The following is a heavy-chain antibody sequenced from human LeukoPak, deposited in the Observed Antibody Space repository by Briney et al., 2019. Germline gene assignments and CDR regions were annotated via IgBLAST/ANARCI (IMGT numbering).Heavy chain of an antibody. CDR3: ARATYYYDSNTPYGYFDY. V-gene: IGHV1-69*05. Sequence: GASVTVSFKASAGTFTIYAISWVRQAPGQGLEWMGGIIPIFGTANYAQKFQGRVTITTDESTSTAYMELSSLRSEDTAVYYCARATYYYDSNTPYGYFDYWGQGTLVTVSS. D-gene: IGHD3-22*01. J-gene: IGHJ4*02. CDR2: IIPIFGTA. CDR1: AGTFTIYA.